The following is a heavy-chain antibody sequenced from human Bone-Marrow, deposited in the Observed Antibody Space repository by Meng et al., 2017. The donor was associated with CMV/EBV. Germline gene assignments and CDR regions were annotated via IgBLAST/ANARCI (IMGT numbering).Heavy chain of an antibody. CDR2: INPNSGGT. Sequence: ASVKVSCKASGYTFTGYYMHWVRQAPGQGLEWMGWINPNSGGTNYAQKFQGRVTMTRDTSISTAYMELSRLRSDDTAVYYCARGGYQLLSIASSGFDPWGQGTLVTVSS. CDR3: ARGGYQLLSIASSGFDP. V-gene: IGHV1-2*02. D-gene: IGHD2-2*01. CDR1: GYTFTGYY. J-gene: IGHJ5*02.